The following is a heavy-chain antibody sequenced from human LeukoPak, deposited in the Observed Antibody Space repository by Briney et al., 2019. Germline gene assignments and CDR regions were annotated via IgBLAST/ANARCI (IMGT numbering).Heavy chain of an antibody. Sequence: GGSLRLSCAASGFTFSTYEMNWVRQAPGKGLEWVPYISSSGDFIYYADSVKGRFTISRDNAKNSLYLQMSSLRAEDTAVYFCARDQIASDIDYWGQGTLVTVSS. CDR1: GFTFSTYE. CDR3: ARDQIASDIDY. V-gene: IGHV3-48*03. D-gene: IGHD6-13*01. CDR2: ISSSGDFI. J-gene: IGHJ4*02.